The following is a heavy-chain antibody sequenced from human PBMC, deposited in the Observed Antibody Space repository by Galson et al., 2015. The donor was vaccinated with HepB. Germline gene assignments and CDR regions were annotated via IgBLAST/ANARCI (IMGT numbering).Heavy chain of an antibody. J-gene: IGHJ4*02. CDR1: GLSFNEAS. CDR2: IKSKLDEGGTT. D-gene: IGHD3-22*01. V-gene: IGHV3-15*07. CDR3: YTYYYDARIKSFDF. Sequence: SLRLSCAVSGLSFNEASMHWIRQVPGKGLEWVGHIKSKLDEGGTTDYAAPVKGRFTISRDDSQGTVYLQMISLKTEDTAVYYCYTYYYDARIKSFDFWGPGTQVTVSS.